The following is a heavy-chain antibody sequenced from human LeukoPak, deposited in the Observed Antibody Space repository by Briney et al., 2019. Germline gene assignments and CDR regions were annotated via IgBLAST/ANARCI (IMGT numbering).Heavy chain of an antibody. D-gene: IGHD3-10*01. CDR3: ARRRYYYGSGSQSYYFDY. CDR1: GGSISSYY. Sequence: SETLSLTCTVSGGSISSYYWSWIRQPPGKGLEWIGYIYYSGSTNYNPSLKSRVTISVDTSKNQFSLKLSSVTAADTAVYYCARRRYYYGSGSQSYYFDYWGQGTLVTVSS. V-gene: IGHV4-59*12. CDR2: IYYSGST. J-gene: IGHJ4*02.